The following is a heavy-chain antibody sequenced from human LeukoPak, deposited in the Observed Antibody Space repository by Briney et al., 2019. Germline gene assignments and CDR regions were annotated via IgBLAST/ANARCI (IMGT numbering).Heavy chain of an antibody. D-gene: IGHD2-2*03. CDR1: GFSFSGHR. CDR3: AKDGGLWISAHWGDS. J-gene: IGHJ4*02. Sequence: GGSLRLSCTASGFSFSGHRMHWARQLPGRGLVWVSRISPTGSTTSYADSVKGRFTVSRDNAKNTLYLQMNSLRAEDTAVYYCAKDGGLWISAHWGDSWGRGTLVTVSS. V-gene: IGHV3-74*01. CDR2: ISPTGSTT.